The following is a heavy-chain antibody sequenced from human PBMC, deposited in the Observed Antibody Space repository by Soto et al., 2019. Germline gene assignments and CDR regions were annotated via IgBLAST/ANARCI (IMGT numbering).Heavy chain of an antibody. Sequence: SETLSLTCTVSGGTISSSTYYWGWLRPPPGQELEWIGSIYYSGCTYYNPSLKSPVTISIDTSTNQLSLRLSSVTAADTAEYYCARKAYEYYYDSRGSSHYYYYGMDFWGQGTPVTVSS. CDR1: GGTISSSTYY. J-gene: IGHJ6*02. CDR2: IYYSGCT. CDR3: ARKAYEYYYDSRGSSHYYYYGMDF. V-gene: IGHV4-39*01. D-gene: IGHD3-22*01.